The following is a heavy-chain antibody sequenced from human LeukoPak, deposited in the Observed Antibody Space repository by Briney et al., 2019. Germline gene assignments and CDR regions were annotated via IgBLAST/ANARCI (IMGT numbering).Heavy chain of an antibody. V-gene: IGHV1-2*02. Sequence: ASVKVSCKASGYTFTGYYMHWVRQAPGQGLEWMGWINPNSGGTNYAQKFQGRVAMTRDTSISTAYMELSRLRSDNTAVYYCAREHSWDANWFDPWGQGTLVTVSS. CDR3: AREHSWDANWFDP. CDR1: GYTFTGYY. CDR2: INPNSGGT. J-gene: IGHJ5*02. D-gene: IGHD1-26*01.